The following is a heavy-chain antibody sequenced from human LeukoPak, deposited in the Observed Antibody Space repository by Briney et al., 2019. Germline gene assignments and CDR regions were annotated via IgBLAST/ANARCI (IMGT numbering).Heavy chain of an antibody. CDR1: GDSVSSNSAA. V-gene: IGHV6-1*01. CDR2: TYHRSRWYN. D-gene: IGHD3-16*02. J-gene: IGHJ4*02. CDR3: ARIVGGSQDF. Sequence: SQTLSLTCVISGDSVSSNSAAWNWIRQSPSRGLEWLGRTYHRSRWYNDYAVSVRGRITINPDTSKNQFSLQLKSVTPEDTAVYYCARIVGGSQDFWGQGTLVTVSS.